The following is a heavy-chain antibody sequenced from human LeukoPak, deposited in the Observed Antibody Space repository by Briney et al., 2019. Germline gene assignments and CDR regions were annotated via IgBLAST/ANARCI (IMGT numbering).Heavy chain of an antibody. CDR2: INSDGSST. D-gene: IGHD5-12*01. Sequence: GGSLRLSCAASGFTFSSYWMHWVRQAPGKGLVWVSRINSDGSSTSYADSVKGRFTISRDNAKNTLYLQMNSLRAEDTAVYYCAREYSGYDYGLDYWGQGTLVTVSS. CDR3: AREYSGYDYGLDY. CDR1: GFTFSSYW. V-gene: IGHV3-74*01. J-gene: IGHJ4*02.